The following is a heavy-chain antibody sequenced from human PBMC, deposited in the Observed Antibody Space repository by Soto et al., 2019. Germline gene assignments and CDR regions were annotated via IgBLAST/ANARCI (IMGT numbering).Heavy chain of an antibody. CDR2: IYYSGST. J-gene: IGHJ5*02. CDR3: ARGRWGSRGNWFDP. CDR1: GGSISSYY. Sequence: SETLSLTCTVSGGSISSYYWSWIRQPPGKGLEWIGYIYYSGSTNYNPSLKSRVTISVDTSKNQFSLKLSSVTAADTAVYYCARGRWGSRGNWFDPWGQGTLVTVSS. V-gene: IGHV4-59*08. D-gene: IGHD2-15*01.